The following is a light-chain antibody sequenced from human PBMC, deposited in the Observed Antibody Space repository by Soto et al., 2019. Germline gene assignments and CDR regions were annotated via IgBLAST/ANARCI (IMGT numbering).Light chain of an antibody. CDR2: EVS. V-gene: IGLV2-23*02. CDR3: CSHAGSSTWV. J-gene: IGLJ3*02. CDR1: SSDVGSYNL. Sequence: QSVLTQPASVSGSPGQSITISCTGTSSDVGSYNLVSWYQQHPDKAPKLIIYEVSKWPSGVSSRFSASKSGNTASLTISGLQSEDEADYYCCSHAGSSTWVFGGGNKLTVL.